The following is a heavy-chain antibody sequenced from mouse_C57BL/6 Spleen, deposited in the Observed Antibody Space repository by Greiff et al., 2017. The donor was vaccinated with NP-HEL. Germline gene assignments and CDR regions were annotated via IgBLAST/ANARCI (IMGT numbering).Heavy chain of an antibody. J-gene: IGHJ2*01. CDR3: ARVDYGSSFFDY. D-gene: IGHD1-1*01. Sequence: QVQLQQPGAELVKPGASVKMSCKASGYTFTSYWITWVKQRPGQGLEWIGDIYPGSGSTNYNEKFKSKATLTVDTSSSTAYMQLSSLTSEDSAVYYCARVDYGSSFFDYWGQGTTLTVSS. CDR2: IYPGSGST. CDR1: GYTFTSYW. V-gene: IGHV1-55*01.